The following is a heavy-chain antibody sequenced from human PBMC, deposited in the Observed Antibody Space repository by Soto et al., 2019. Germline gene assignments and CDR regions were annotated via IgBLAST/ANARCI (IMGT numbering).Heavy chain of an antibody. CDR1: GFTFRKFW. Sequence: EVQLVQSGGGLAQPGKSLRLSCAASGFTFRKFWMHWVGQVPGKGPVWVSYISSDGTTTDYADSVKGRFTISRDNSKDTLYLQMDSLRAEVTAVYYCAIQDCTNDVCLEAAVTVGGALESWGQGTLVTVSS. V-gene: IGHV3-74*01. CDR2: ISSDGTTT. D-gene: IGHD2-8*01. J-gene: IGHJ1*01. CDR3: AIQDCTNDVCLEAAVTVGGALES.